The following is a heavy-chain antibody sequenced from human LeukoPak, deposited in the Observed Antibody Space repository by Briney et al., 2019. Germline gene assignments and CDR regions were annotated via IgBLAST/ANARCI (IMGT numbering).Heavy chain of an antibody. Sequence: SGGSLRLSCAASGFTFSSYSMNWVRHAPGKGLEWVSSISSSSSYIYYADSVKGRFTISRDNAKNSLYLQMNSLRAEDTALYYCARAIFGVAKNKRGMDVWGQGTTVTVSS. CDR3: ARAIFGVAKNKRGMDV. V-gene: IGHV3-21*01. CDR2: ISSSSSYI. CDR1: GFTFSSYS. D-gene: IGHD3-3*01. J-gene: IGHJ6*02.